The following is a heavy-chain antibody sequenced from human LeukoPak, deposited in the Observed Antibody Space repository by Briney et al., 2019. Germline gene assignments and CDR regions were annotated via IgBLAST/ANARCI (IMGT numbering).Heavy chain of an antibody. D-gene: IGHD5-18*01. CDR3: ARSLAQGYSYGYGFDY. CDR1: GYTFTSYG. V-gene: IGHV1-18*01. J-gene: IGHJ4*02. CDR2: ISAYNGNT. Sequence: ASVKVSCKASGYTFTSYGISWVRQAPGQGLEWMGWISAYNGNTNYAQKLQGRVTMTTDTSTSTAYMELRSLGSDDTAVYYCARSLAQGYSYGYGFDYWGQGTLVTVSS.